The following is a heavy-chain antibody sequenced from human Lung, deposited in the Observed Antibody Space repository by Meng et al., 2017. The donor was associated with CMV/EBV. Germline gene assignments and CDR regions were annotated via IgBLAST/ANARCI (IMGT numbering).Heavy chain of an antibody. CDR1: GYTFTSYG. CDR3: ARGIVIAVAGTGVDY. CDR2: ISAYNGNT. Sequence: ASVXVSXXASGYTFTSYGISWVRQAPGQGLEWMGWISAYNGNTNYAQKLQGRVTMTTDTSTSTAYMELRSLRSDDTAVYYCARGIVIAVAGTGVDYWGLGTLVTVSS. D-gene: IGHD6-19*01. V-gene: IGHV1-18*01. J-gene: IGHJ4*02.